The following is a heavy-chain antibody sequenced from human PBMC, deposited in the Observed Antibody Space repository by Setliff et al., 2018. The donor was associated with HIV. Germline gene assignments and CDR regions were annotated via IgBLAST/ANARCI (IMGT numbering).Heavy chain of an antibody. D-gene: IGHD3-16*01. CDR2: INSATGGT. Sequence: ASVKVSCKASGYTFTDNYIHWVRQAPGQGLEWMAWINSATGGTNYAQNFQGWVTVTRDTSISTAYMELSRPRSDDTAVYYCARDDGGYNYAEAFDVWGQGTMVTVSS. J-gene: IGHJ3*01. V-gene: IGHV1-2*04. CDR3: ARDDGGYNYAEAFDV. CDR1: GYTFTDNY.